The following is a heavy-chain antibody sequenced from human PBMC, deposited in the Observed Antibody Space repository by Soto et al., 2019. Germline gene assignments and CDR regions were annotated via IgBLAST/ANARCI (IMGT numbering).Heavy chain of an antibody. V-gene: IGHV1-2*04. CDR1: GYTFTGYY. CDR3: ARGVTEYSSAWRSYYYYYGMDV. CDR2: INPNSGGT. D-gene: IGHD6-6*01. Sequence: ASVKVSCKAAGYTFTGYYMHWVRQAPGQGLEWMGWINPNSGGTNYAQKFQGWVTMTRDTSISTAYMELSRLRSDDTAVYYCARGVTEYSSAWRSYYYYYGMDVWGQGTTVTVSS. J-gene: IGHJ6*02.